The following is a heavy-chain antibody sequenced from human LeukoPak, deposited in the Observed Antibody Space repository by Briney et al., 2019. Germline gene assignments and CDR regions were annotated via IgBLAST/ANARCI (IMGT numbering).Heavy chain of an antibody. CDR1: GFTFSNYG. CDR2: ISGSSTYI. D-gene: IGHD2-2*01. CDR3: ARALPYQPFDY. V-gene: IGHV3-21*01. Sequence: PGGSLRLSCAASGFTFSNYGMNWVRQAPGKGLEWVSSISGSSTYIYYADSVKGRFTISRDNPKNSLYLQMNSLRAEDTALYYCARALPYQPFDYWGQGTLVTVSS. J-gene: IGHJ4*02.